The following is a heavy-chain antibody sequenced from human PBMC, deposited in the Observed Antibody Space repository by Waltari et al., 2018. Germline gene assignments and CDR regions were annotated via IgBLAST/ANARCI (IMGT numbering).Heavy chain of an antibody. D-gene: IGHD6-13*01. CDR2: INHSGST. J-gene: IGHJ3*02. Sequence: QVQLQQWGAGLLKPSETLSLTCAVYGGSFSGYYWSWIRQPPGKGLGWIGEINHSGSTNYNPYLKSRVTISVDTSKNQFSLKLSSVTAADTAVYYCARGSTFDIWGQGTMVTVSS. CDR1: GGSFSGYY. V-gene: IGHV4-34*01. CDR3: ARGSTFDI.